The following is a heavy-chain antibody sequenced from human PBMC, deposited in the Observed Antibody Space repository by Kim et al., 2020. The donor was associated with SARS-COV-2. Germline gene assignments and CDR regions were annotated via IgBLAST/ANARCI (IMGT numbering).Heavy chain of an antibody. CDR1: GYTFTSYA. D-gene: IGHD1-7*01. CDR2: INAGNGNT. Sequence: ASVKVSCKASGYTFTSYAMHWVRQAPGQRLEWMGWINAGNGNTKYSQKFQGRVTITRDTSASTAYMELSSLRSEDTAVYYCAREGSIYNWNYCWFDPWGQGTLVTVSS. J-gene: IGHJ5*02. CDR3: AREGSIYNWNYCWFDP. V-gene: IGHV1-3*01.